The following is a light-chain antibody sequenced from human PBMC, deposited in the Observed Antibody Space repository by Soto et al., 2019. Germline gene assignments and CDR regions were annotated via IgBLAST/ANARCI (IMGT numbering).Light chain of an antibody. V-gene: IGKV1-39*01. J-gene: IGKJ2*01. Sequence: DIQMTQSPSSLSASVGDRVAITCRASQSINRFLNWYQQKPGKAPNLLIHAASSLQTGVPSRFSGTGSGTDFTLTINSLQPEDFATYYCQQSYSTPYTFGQGTKLEIK. CDR2: AAS. CDR1: QSINRF. CDR3: QQSYSTPYT.